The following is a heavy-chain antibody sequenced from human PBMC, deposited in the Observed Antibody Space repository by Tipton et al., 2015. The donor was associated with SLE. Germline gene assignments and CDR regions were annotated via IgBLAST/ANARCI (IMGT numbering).Heavy chain of an antibody. V-gene: IGHV1-2*02. CDR3: ARVRVDTAMGVFDF. CDR2: INPNSGDT. J-gene: IGHJ4*02. D-gene: IGHD5-18*01. CDR1: GYTFIGYY. Sequence: QSGAEAKKPGASVKVSCKASGYTFIGYYIHWVRQAPGQGLEWMGLINPNSGDTGSVQKFQGRVTMTSDTSTSTAYMELRSLRADDTAIYYCARVRVDTAMGVFDFWGQGTLVTVSS.